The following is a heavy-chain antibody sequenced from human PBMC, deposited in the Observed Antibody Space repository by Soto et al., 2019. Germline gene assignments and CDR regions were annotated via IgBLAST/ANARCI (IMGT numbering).Heavy chain of an antibody. CDR2: ITPFNGNT. CDR3: ATGGGYCSSTSCQADYYYYGMAV. D-gene: IGHD2-2*01. V-gene: IGHV1-45*02. J-gene: IGHJ6*02. CDR1: GYTFTYRY. Sequence: GASVKVSCKASGYTFTYRYLHWVRQAPGQALEWMGWITPFNGNTNYAQKFQDRVTITRDRSMSTAYMELSSLRSEDTAMYYCATGGGYCSSTSCQADYYYYGMAVWGQGTTVTVSS.